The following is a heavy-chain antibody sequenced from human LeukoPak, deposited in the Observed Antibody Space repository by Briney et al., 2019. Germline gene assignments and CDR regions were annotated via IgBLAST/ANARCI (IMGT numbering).Heavy chain of an antibody. Sequence: HPGGSLRLSCAASGFTFSSHGMNWVRQAPGKGLEWVSYISSSSSTIYYADSVKGRFTISRDNAKNSLYLQMNSLRAEDTAVYYCARAEVLRYFDWLLSLDYWGQGTLVTVSS. V-gene: IGHV3-48*01. D-gene: IGHD3-9*01. CDR3: ARAEVLRYFDWLLSLDY. CDR1: GFTFSSHG. CDR2: ISSSSSTI. J-gene: IGHJ4*02.